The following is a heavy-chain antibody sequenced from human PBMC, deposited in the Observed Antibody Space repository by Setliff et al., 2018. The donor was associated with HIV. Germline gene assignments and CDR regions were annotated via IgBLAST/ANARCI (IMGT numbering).Heavy chain of an antibody. CDR1: GVTLTDRY. J-gene: IGHJ4*02. D-gene: IGHD3-3*01. Sequence: PGGSLRLSCAVSGVTLTDRYMNWIRQAPGKGLEWVSVIYSGGDTSYADAVKGRFTISRDTSKNIVFLEMNSLRPEDTALYYCARGRPTIFGVHNRPLDHWGQGTLVTVSS. CDR3: ARGRPTIFGVHNRPLDH. V-gene: IGHV3-66*02. CDR2: IYSGGDT.